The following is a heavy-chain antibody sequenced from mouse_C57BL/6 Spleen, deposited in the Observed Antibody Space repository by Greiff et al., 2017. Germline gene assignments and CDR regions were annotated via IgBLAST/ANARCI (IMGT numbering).Heavy chain of an antibody. J-gene: IGHJ3*01. CDR3: SRAGRYDGYSSWFAY. CDR2: IDPSDSYP. CDR1: GYTFTSYW. D-gene: IGHD2-3*01. Sequence: QVQLQQPGAELVMPGASVKLSCKASGYTFTSYWMHWVKQRPGQGLEWIGEIDPSDSYPNYNQKFKGKSTLTVDKSSSTAYMHLSSLTSEVSAVYYCSRAGRYDGYSSWFAYWGYGTLVTVSA. V-gene: IGHV1-69*01.